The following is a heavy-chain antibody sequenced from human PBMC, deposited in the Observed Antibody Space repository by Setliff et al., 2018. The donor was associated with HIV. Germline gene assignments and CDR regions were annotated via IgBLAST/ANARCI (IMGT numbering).Heavy chain of an antibody. CDR3: ARGGDYDSSGYYVT. V-gene: IGHV1-69*02. CDR1: GGPFTSSS. D-gene: IGHD3-22*01. CDR2: IIPILGVP. Sequence: SVKVSCKASGGPFTSSSIGWVRQAPGQGLEWMGRIIPILGVPRYAQKFQGRVTITADKSTSTSYMHLSSLRAEDTAVYFCARGGDYDSSGYYVTWGQGSPVTV. J-gene: IGHJ4*02.